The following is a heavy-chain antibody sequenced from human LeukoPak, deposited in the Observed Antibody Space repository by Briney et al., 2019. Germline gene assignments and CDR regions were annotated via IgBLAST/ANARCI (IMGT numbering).Heavy chain of an antibody. D-gene: IGHD4-17*01. CDR2: INAGNGNT. Sequence: GASVKVSCKASGYTFTSYAMHWVRQAPGQRLEWMGWINAGNGNTKYSQKFQGRVTITRDTSASTAYMELSSLRSEDTAVYYCARGRDDYDDPLDYWGQGTLVTVSS. J-gene: IGHJ4*02. V-gene: IGHV1-3*01. CDR1: GYTFTSYA. CDR3: ARGRDDYDDPLDY.